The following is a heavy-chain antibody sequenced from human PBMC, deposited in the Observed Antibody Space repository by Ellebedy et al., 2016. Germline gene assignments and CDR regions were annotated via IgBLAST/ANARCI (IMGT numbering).Heavy chain of an antibody. J-gene: IGHJ2*01. Sequence: ASVKVSCKASGGTFSSYAISWVRQAPGQGLEWMGGIIPILGIANYAQKFQGRVTITADKSTSTAYMELSRLRSEDTAVYYCSRDSGWLQANWYFDLWGRGTLVTVSS. CDR2: IIPILGIA. CDR1: GGTFSSYA. D-gene: IGHD5-24*01. V-gene: IGHV1-69*10. CDR3: SRDSGWLQANWYFDL.